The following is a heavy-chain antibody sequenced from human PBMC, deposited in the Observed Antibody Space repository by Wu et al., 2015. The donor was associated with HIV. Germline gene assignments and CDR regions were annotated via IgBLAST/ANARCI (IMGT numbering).Heavy chain of an antibody. CDR2: INPNSGNA. J-gene: IGHJ5*02. CDR1: GYTFIAYY. V-gene: IGHV1-2*02. D-gene: IGHD3-22*01. CDR3: VRSAEEGRQYDSDGYVLWSFDP. Sequence: QGRLVQSGAEVKKPGASVKVSCKTSGYTFIAYYHHWVRQALGQGLEWMGWINPNSGNADYSQKFRGRVTMTRDTSTSTVYMDLRRLTSDDTAVYYCVRSAEEGRQYDSDGYVLWSFDPWGLGTLVTVSS.